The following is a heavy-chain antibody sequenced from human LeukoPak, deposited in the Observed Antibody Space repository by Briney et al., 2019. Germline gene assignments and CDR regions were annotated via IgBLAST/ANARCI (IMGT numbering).Heavy chain of an antibody. J-gene: IGHJ4*02. CDR1: EFTFSNYA. D-gene: IGHD5-18*01. CDR3: ARDPEYTYGYFDY. V-gene: IGHV3-23*01. Sequence: PGGSLRLSCAASEFTFSNYAMSWVRQAPGKGLEWVSAISGNGGGAYYADSVKGRFTISRHNSKNTLYLDMKSLRAEDTAIYYCARDPEYTYGYFDYWGQGTQVTVSS. CDR2: ISGNGGGA.